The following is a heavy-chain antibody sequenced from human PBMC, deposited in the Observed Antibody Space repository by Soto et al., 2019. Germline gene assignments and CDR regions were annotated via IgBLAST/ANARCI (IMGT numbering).Heavy chain of an antibody. J-gene: IGHJ4*02. V-gene: IGHV4-59*01. CDR2: IYYSGST. Sequence: SETLSLTCTVSGGSISSYYWSWIRQPPGKGLEWIGYIYYSGSTNYNPSLKSRVTISVDTSKNQFSLKLSSVTAADTAVYYCAGKGTAACTGIDYWGQGTLVTVSS. CDR3: AGKGTAACTGIDY. CDR1: GGSISSYY. D-gene: IGHD6-13*01.